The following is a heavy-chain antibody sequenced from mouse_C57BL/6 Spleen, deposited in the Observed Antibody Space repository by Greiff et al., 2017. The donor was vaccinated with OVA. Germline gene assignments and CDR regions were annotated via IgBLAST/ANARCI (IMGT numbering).Heavy chain of an antibody. Sequence: EVQLQQSGPELVKPGASVKISCKASGYTFTDYYMNWVKQSHGKSLEWIGDINPNNGGTSYNQKFKGKATLTVDKSSSTAYMELRSLTSEDSAVYYCARNPYDYDGWFAYWGQGTLVTVSA. CDR1: GYTFTDYY. CDR2: INPNNGGT. CDR3: ARNPYDYDGWFAY. D-gene: IGHD2-4*01. V-gene: IGHV1-26*01. J-gene: IGHJ3*01.